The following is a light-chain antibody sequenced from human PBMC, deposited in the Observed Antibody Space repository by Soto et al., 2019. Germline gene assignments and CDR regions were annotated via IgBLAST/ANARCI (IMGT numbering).Light chain of an antibody. J-gene: IGKJ2*01. V-gene: IGKV3-11*01. CDR1: QSVSSY. CDR2: DAS. Sequence: EIVLTQSPATLSLSPGERATLSCRASQSVSSYLAWYQQKPGQAPRPLIYDASNRATGIPARFSGSGSGTDVTLTISSLEPEDFLVYYCQQRSNWPLYTFGQGTKLEIK. CDR3: QQRSNWPLYT.